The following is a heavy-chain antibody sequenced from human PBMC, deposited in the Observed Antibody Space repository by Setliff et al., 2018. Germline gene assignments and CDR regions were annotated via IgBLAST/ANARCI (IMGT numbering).Heavy chain of an antibody. CDR3: ARMCGFQYMDV. Sequence: PSETLSLTCTVSGGSITSGSFFWGWIRQSPGRGLEWIGSALDDGRASYNESFEGRVTISLDTSNNQFSLSLSSVTAADTAVYYCARMCGFQYMDVWGKGTTVTVSS. CDR2: ALDDGRA. V-gene: IGHV4-39*07. J-gene: IGHJ6*03. D-gene: IGHD3-3*01. CDR1: GGSITSGSFF.